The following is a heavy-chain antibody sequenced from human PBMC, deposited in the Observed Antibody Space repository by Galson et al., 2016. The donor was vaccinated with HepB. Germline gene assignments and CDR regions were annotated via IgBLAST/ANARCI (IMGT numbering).Heavy chain of an antibody. J-gene: IGHJ5*02. CDR2: IRADGTAN. V-gene: IGHV3-7*03. D-gene: IGHD3-3*01. CDR1: GFSFSDHY. Sequence: SLRLSCAGSGFSFSDHYMDWVRQAPGKGLEWVGNIRADGTANDYVGSVKGRFTMSRDNAQKSLFLQMTSLRVEDTAVYYCARENFWKLDRWGQGTLVTVSS. CDR3: ARENFWKLDR.